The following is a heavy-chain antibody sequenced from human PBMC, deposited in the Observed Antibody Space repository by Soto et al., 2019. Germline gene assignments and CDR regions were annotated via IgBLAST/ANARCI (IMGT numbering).Heavy chain of an antibody. Sequence: GASVKVSCKASGYTFTSSGISWVRQAPGQGLEWMGWISTDNGNTNYAQHLQGRVSMTTDTSTSTAYMDLRSLRSDDTAVYYCAIFWPRGGFDPWGQGTLVTVSS. D-gene: IGHD3-9*01. J-gene: IGHJ5*02. V-gene: IGHV1-18*01. CDR3: AIFWPRGGFDP. CDR1: GYTFTSSG. CDR2: ISTDNGNT.